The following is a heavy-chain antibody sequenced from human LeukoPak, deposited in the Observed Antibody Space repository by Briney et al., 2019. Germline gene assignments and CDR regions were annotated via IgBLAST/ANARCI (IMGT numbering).Heavy chain of an antibody. D-gene: IGHD3-16*01. Sequence: SETLSLTCSVSGGSVTTGTYHWAWIRQPPGKGLEWIGSVYFAGGTHYNRSLQSRVAISVDTSKNQYSLRLSSVTAADTAVYYCARDHYYDGRGRFDPWGQGILVTVSS. CDR2: VYFAGGT. J-gene: IGHJ5*02. V-gene: IGHV4-39*07. CDR3: ARDHYYDGRGRFDP. CDR1: GGSVTTGTYH.